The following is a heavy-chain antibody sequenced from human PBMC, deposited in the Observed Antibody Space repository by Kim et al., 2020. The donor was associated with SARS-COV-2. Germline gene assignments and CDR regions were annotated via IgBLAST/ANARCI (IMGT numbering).Heavy chain of an antibody. CDR3: ARAIAPVNYYGSGSYYNVDYYYGMDV. Sequence: ASVKVSCKASGYTFTSYAMHWVRQAPGQRLEWMGWINAGNGNTKYSQKFQGRVTITRDTSASTAYMELSSLRSEDTAVYYCARAIAPVNYYGSGSYYNVDYYYGMDVWGQGTTVTVSS. CDR2: INAGNGNT. J-gene: IGHJ6*02. D-gene: IGHD3-10*01. CDR1: GYTFTSYA. V-gene: IGHV1-3*01.